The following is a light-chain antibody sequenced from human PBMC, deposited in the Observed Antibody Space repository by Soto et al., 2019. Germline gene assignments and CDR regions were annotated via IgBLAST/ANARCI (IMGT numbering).Light chain of an antibody. CDR3: QQYNNWPLR. Sequence: EIVMTQSPATLSVSPGERATLSCRASQSVSSNLAWYQQKPGQAPRLLIYGASTRATGIPARFSGSGSRTEFPLNISSLQSEHFAVYYCQQYNNWPLRFRGGTKVEIK. CDR1: QSVSSN. J-gene: IGKJ4*01. CDR2: GAS. V-gene: IGKV3-15*01.